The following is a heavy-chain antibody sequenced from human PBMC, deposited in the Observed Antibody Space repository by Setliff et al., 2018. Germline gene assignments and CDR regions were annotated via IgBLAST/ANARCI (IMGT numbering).Heavy chain of an antibody. CDR2: IIPIFGTA. CDR1: GGTFSSYA. J-gene: IGHJ6*02. Sequence: GASVKVSCKASGGTFSSYAISWVRQAPGQGLEWMGGIIPIFGTANYAQKFQGRVTITTDESTSTAYMELSSLRSEDTAVYYCARDLGSGSYFNYYYYGMDVWGQGTTVTVSS. V-gene: IGHV1-69*05. CDR3: ARDLGSGSYFNYYYYGMDV. D-gene: IGHD3-10*01.